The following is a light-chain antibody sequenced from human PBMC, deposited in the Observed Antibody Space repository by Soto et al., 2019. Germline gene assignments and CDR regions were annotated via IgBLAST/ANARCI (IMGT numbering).Light chain of an antibody. J-gene: IGKJ1*01. CDR1: QSVSSSY. CDR2: GAS. V-gene: IGKV3-20*01. Sequence: DIGLTHSPSTLSLSPGERATLSCWTSQSVSSSYFAWYPQKPGQAPRLLIYGASSRATGIPDRFSGSGSGTDFTLPISRLEPEDFAVYYCTKYGSSPRTFGQGNNVDIK. CDR3: TKYGSSPRT.